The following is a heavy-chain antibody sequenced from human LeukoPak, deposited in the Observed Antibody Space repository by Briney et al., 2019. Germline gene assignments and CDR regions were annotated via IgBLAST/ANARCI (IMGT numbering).Heavy chain of an antibody. CDR1: GGSISSYY. D-gene: IGHD1-26*01. V-gene: IGHV4-4*09. CDR3: ARHVGDGGRNWFDP. Sequence: SETLSLTCTVSGGSISSYYWSWIRQPPGKGLEWIGYIYTSGSTNYNPSLKSRVTISVDTSKNQFSLKLSSVTAADTAVYYCARHVGDGGRNWFDPWGQGTLVTVSS. CDR2: IYTSGST. J-gene: IGHJ5*02.